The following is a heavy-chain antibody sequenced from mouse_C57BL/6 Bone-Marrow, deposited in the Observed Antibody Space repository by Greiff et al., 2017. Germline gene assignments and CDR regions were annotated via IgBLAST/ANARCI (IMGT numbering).Heavy chain of an antibody. D-gene: IGHD2-12*01. Sequence: EVKVVESGGGLVQSGRSLRLSCATSGFTFSDFYMEWVRQAPGKGLEWSAASRNKANDYPTASSAYVQGRFIVSRDTSQSILYLQMNALRSEDTAIYYCARDAHYTPGMDYWGQGTLVTVSA. CDR3: ARDAHYTPGMDY. CDR2: SRNKANDYPT. CDR1: GFTFSDFY. J-gene: IGHJ4*01. V-gene: IGHV7-1*01.